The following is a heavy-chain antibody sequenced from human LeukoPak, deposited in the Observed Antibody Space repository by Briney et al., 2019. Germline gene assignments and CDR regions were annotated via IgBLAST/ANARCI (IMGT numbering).Heavy chain of an antibody. D-gene: IGHD5-24*01. J-gene: IGHJ4*02. V-gene: IGHV4-61*05. CDR1: GGSISSSSYY. Sequence: SETLSLTCTVSGGSISSSSYYWGWIRQPPGKGLEWIGHIYYSGGTYYNPSLKSRVTISVDTSKNHFSLKLSSVTAADTAVYYCARHNGYNLDYWGQGTLVTVSS. CDR3: ARHNGYNLDY. CDR2: IYYSGGT.